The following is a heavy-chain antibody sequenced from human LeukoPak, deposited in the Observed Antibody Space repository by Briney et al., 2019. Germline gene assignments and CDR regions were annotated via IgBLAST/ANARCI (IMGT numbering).Heavy chain of an antibody. CDR3: ARGARTFDI. CDR1: GGSISTSNYY. CDR2: IFYSGST. V-gene: IGHV4-39*07. Sequence: SETLSLTCTVSGGSISTSNYYWGWIRQPPGKGLEWIGNIFYSGSTNYNPSLKSRVTISVDTSKNQFSLKLTSVTAADTAVYYCARGARTFDIWGQGTMVTVSS. J-gene: IGHJ3*02.